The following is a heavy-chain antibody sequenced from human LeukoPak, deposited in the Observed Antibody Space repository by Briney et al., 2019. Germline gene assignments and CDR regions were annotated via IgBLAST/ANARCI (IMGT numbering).Heavy chain of an antibody. D-gene: IGHD3-16*01. CDR3: AKSGDYLWDY. CDR2: IYHTGST. J-gene: IGHJ4*02. CDR1: GDSINSLDL. Sequence: TSETLSLTCTVSGDSINSLDLWSWVRQPPGKGLEWIGEIYHTGSTNYSPSLRSRVTMSIDKSNNQFSLNLNSVTAADTAVYYCAKSGDYLWDYWGQGTLVTVSS. V-gene: IGHV4-4*02.